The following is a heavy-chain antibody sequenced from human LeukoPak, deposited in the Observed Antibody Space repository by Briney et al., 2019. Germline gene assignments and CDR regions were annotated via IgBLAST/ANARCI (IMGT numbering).Heavy chain of an antibody. CDR3: ARDLYSGHEGNAFDI. CDR2: IIPILGIA. V-gene: IGHV1-69*04. Sequence: PGGSLRLSCAASGGTFSSYAITWVRQAPGQGLEWMGRIIPILGIANYAQKFQGRVTIIADKSTSTAYMELSSLRSEDTAVYYCARDLYSGHEGNAFDIWGQGTMVTVSS. J-gene: IGHJ3*02. CDR1: GGTFSSYA. D-gene: IGHD5-12*01.